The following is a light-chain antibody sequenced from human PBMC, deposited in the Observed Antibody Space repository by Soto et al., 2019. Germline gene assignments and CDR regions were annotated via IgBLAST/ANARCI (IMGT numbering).Light chain of an antibody. CDR1: QSVSSKY. J-gene: IGKJ5*01. CDR2: GAS. Sequence: EIVLTQSPGTLSLSPGERATLSCRASQSVSSKYLAWYQQKPGQAPRFLIYGASSRATGIPDRFSGSGSGTDFTLTISRLEPEDFAVYYCQQYGSSPPITFGQGTRLVIK. V-gene: IGKV3-20*01. CDR3: QQYGSSPPIT.